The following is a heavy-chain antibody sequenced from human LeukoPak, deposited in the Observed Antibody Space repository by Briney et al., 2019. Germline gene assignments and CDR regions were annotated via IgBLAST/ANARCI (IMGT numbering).Heavy chain of an antibody. J-gene: IGHJ4*02. Sequence: ASVKVSCKASGYTFTGYYMHWVRQAPGQGLEWMGWINPNSGGTNYAQKFQGRVTMTRGTSISTAYMELSRLRSDDTAVYYCAREGCSGGSCYPHFDYWGQGTLVTVSS. V-gene: IGHV1-2*02. CDR1: GYTFTGYY. CDR2: INPNSGGT. CDR3: AREGCSGGSCYPHFDY. D-gene: IGHD2-15*01.